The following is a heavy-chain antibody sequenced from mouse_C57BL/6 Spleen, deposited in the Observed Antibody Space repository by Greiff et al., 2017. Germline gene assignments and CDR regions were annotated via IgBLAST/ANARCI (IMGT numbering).Heavy chain of an antibody. V-gene: IGHV1-53*01. Sequence: QVQLQQPGTELVKPGASVKLSCKASGYTFTSYWMHWVKQRPGQGLEWIGNINPSNGGPNYNEKFKSKATLTVDKSSSTAYMQLSSLTSEDSAVYYWARYYYSNYYAMDYGGQGTSVTVSS. D-gene: IGHD2-5*01. CDR1: GYTFTSYW. CDR2: INPSNGGP. J-gene: IGHJ4*01. CDR3: ARYYYSNYYAMDY.